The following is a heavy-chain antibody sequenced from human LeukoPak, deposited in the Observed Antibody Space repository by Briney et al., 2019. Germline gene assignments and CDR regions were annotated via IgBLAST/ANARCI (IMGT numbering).Heavy chain of an antibody. CDR3: ARGGPYSSGRSLNYYYYYMDV. Sequence: PSETLSLTCAVYGGSFSGYYWSWIRQPPGKGLEWIGEINHSGSTNYNPSLKSRVTISVDTSKNQFSLKLSSVTAADTAVYYCARGGPYSSGRSLNYYYYYMDVWGKGTTVTVSS. CDR1: GGSFSGYY. D-gene: IGHD6-19*01. J-gene: IGHJ6*03. CDR2: INHSGST. V-gene: IGHV4-34*01.